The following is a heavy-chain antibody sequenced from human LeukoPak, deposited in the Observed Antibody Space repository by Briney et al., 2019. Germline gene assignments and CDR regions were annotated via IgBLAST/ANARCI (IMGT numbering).Heavy chain of an antibody. CDR1: GFSVSGNF. D-gene: IGHD3-22*01. CDR2: IYAGGTT. CDR3: ARGRSRSSSGWYFDY. Sequence: PGGSQRLSCTASGFSVSGNFMTWVRQAPGKGLEWISFIYAGGTTSYADSVKGRFTLSRNNSKNTIYLQLNSLRVEDTAVYYCARGRSRSSSGWYFDYWDQGTLVTVSS. J-gene: IGHJ4*02. V-gene: IGHV3-53*01.